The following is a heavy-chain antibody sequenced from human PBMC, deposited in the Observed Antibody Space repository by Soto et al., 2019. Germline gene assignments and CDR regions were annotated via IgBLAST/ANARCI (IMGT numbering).Heavy chain of an antibody. CDR1: GGTFSRYT. CDR2: ITPMFGTP. D-gene: IGHD3-22*01. V-gene: IGHV1-69*13. J-gene: IGHJ4*02. Sequence: ASVKVSCKASGGTFSRYTITWVRQAPGQGLEWMGGITPMFGTPNYAQKFQGRVTITADESTSTAYMELSSLRSEDTAMYYCARDGTLYDSSAYYYHYWGQGTLVTVSS. CDR3: ARDGTLYDSSAYYYHY.